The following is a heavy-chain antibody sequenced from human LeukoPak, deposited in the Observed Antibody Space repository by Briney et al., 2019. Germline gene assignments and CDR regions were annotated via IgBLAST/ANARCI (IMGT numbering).Heavy chain of an antibody. J-gene: IGHJ4*02. CDR2: INPNSGGT. D-gene: IGHD6-19*01. CDR3: ARGIPVAYDY. CDR1: GYTFTGDY. Sequence: ASVKVSCKASGYTFTGDYMHWVRQAPGQGRGCMGRINPNSGGTNYAQNFHGRVPMPRDTSISTAYMELSRLRSDDTAVYYCARGIPVAYDYWGQGTLVTVSS. V-gene: IGHV1-2*06.